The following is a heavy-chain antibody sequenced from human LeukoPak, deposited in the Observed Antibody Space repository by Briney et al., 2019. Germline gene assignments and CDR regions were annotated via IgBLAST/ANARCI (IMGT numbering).Heavy chain of an antibody. J-gene: IGHJ4*02. V-gene: IGHV4-30-2*01. CDR3: ARESITMVRD. D-gene: IGHD3-10*01. CDR2: IYDGGRT. CDR1: GASISSGDYY. Sequence: SETLSLTCTVSGASISSGDYYWTWIRQPPGKGLEWIGYIYDGGRTDFNPSLKSRVTISVDRSKNQFSLKLSSVTAADTAVYYCARESITMVRDWGQGTLVTVSS.